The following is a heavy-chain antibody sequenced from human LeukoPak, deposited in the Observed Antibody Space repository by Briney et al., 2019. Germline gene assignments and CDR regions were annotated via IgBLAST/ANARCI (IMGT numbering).Heavy chain of an antibody. CDR3: ARGLPIDN. V-gene: IGHV4-61*02. CDR1: GGSTSSGSDY. CDR2: IYSSGST. Sequence: SETLSLTCTVSGGSTSSGSDYWSWIRQPAGKGLEWIGRIYSSGSTYYNPSLKSRVTMSIDTSKNQFSLKLSSVTAADTAVYYCARGLPIDNWGQGTLVTVSS. J-gene: IGHJ4*02.